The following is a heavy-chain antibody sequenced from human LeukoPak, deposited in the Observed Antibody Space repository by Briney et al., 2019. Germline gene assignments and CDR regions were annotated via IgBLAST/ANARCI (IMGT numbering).Heavy chain of an antibody. CDR3: ARDPARTSKYDILTGYHFDY. CDR2: IKEDGSET. CDR1: GFIFKKYW. Sequence: GGSLRLSCAASGFIFKKYWMNWVRQVPGKGLECLANIKEDGSETYYADSVKGRFTISRDNPKNLLFLQINSLRAEDTAVYYCARDPARTSKYDILTGYHFDYWGQGTLVTVSS. D-gene: IGHD3-9*01. V-gene: IGHV3-7*03. J-gene: IGHJ4*02.